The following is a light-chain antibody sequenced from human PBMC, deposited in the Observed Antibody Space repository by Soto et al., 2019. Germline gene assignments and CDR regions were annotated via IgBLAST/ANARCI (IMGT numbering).Light chain of an antibody. CDR2: DVS. V-gene: IGLV2-14*01. CDR3: SSYTPSSTLI. J-gene: IGLJ1*01. Sequence: QSVLTQPASVSGSPGQSITISCTGTSSDVGGYNYVSWYQQRPGKAPKLMIYDVSNRPSGVSNRFSGSKSGNTASLTISGLQAEDEADYYCSSYTPSSTLIFGTGTKLTVL. CDR1: SSDVGGYNY.